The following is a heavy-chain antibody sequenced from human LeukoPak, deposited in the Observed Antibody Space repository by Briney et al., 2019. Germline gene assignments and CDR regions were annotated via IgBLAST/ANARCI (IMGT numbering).Heavy chain of an antibody. V-gene: IGHV3-7*04. D-gene: IGHD2-21*01. CDR3: ARMYCGGGKCYLSYFDY. J-gene: IGHJ4*02. CDR2: INQDGGEK. Sequence: GGSLRLSCAGSGFTFSTYWMSWVRQAPGKGLEWVANINQDGGEKHYVDCVKGRFAISRDNATDSLDLQLNRRRGEDTAVYYCARMYCGGGKCYLSYFDYWGQGTVVTVSS. CDR1: GFTFSTYW.